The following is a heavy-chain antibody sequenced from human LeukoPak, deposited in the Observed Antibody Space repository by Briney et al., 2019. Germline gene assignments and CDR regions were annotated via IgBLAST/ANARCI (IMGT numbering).Heavy chain of an antibody. Sequence: SETLSLTCTVSGGSISSYYWTWIRQPPGKGLEWIGYMYYSGSTNYNPLLKSRVTISVDTSNNQVSLKLSSVTAADTAVYYCARGGYSYYHGNFYYYNYMDVWGKGTTVTVSS. CDR1: GGSISSYY. CDR2: MYYSGST. CDR3: ARGGYSYYHGNFYYYNYMDV. D-gene: IGHD4-11*01. V-gene: IGHV4-59*01. J-gene: IGHJ6*03.